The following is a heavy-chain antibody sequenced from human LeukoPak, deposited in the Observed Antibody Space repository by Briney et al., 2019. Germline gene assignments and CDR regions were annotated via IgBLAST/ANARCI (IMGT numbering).Heavy chain of an antibody. CDR3: ARGVYIAAAQYGY. Sequence: PSETLSLTCTVSGGSLSSYYWSWIRQPPGKGLEWIGYIYYSGTTNYNPSLKSRVTISVDTSKIQFSLKLSSVTAADTAVYYCARGVYIAAAQYGYWGQGTLVTVS. CDR2: IYYSGTT. CDR1: GGSLSSYY. D-gene: IGHD6-13*01. J-gene: IGHJ4*02. V-gene: IGHV4-59*01.